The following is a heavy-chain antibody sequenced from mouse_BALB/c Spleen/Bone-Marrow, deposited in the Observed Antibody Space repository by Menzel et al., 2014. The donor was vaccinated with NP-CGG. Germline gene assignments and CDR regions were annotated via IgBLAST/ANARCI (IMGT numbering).Heavy chain of an antibody. CDR2: IDPANGNT. CDR3: ARYYYGSSYFDY. Sequence: VQLQQSGAELVKPGASVKLSCTASGFNIKDTYMHWVKQRPEQGLEWIGRIDPANGNTKYDPKFQGKATITADTSSNTAYLQLSSLTSEDTAVYYCARYYYGSSYFDYWRQGTTLTVSS. J-gene: IGHJ2*01. D-gene: IGHD1-1*01. CDR1: GFNIKDTY. V-gene: IGHV14-3*02.